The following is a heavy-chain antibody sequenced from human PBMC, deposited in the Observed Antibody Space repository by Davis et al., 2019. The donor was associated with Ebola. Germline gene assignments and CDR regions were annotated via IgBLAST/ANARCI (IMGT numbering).Heavy chain of an antibody. Sequence: GESLKISCAASGFTFTNALMSWVRQGPGKGLEWVSGISWNGGITGYADSVKGRFTISRDNSKNTLYLQMNSLRAEDTAVYYCAKEIGDHDFWSGYPSWGQGTLVTVSS. CDR1: GFTFTNAL. V-gene: IGHV3-20*04. CDR2: ISWNGGIT. CDR3: AKEIGDHDFWSGYPS. D-gene: IGHD3-3*01. J-gene: IGHJ5*02.